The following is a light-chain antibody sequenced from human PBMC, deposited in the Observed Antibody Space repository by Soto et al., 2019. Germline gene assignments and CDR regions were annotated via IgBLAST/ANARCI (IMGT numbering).Light chain of an antibody. Sequence: EKMMTQSPATLSVSPGERATLACRASQSVSSNLAWYQQKPGQAPRLLIYGASTRATGIPARFSGSGSGTEFTLTISSLQSEDFAVYYCQQYNNRRTFGQGTKVDI. CDR1: QSVSSN. V-gene: IGKV3-15*01. CDR2: GAS. J-gene: IGKJ1*01. CDR3: QQYNNRRT.